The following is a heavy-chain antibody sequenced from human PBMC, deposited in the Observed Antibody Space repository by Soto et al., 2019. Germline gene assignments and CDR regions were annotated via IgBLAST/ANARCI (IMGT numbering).Heavy chain of an antibody. V-gene: IGHV3-21*01. CDR2: ISSNSAYI. D-gene: IGHD6-13*01. CDR3: TRDASRDSSARGWFDP. Sequence: GESLKISCAASGFTFRSFTMNWVRQAPGKGLEWVSTISSNSAYIYYTDALRGRFTISRDNAKNSLHLQMNSLRAEDTAVYYCTRDASRDSSARGWFDPWGPGTLVTVSS. CDR1: GFTFRSFT. J-gene: IGHJ5*02.